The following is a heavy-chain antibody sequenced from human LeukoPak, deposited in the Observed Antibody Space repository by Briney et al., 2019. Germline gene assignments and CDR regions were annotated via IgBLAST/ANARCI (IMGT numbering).Heavy chain of an antibody. V-gene: IGHV1-18*01. CDR1: GYTFTNFV. J-gene: IGHJ3*02. CDR2: ISAYNGNT. D-gene: IGHD3-10*01. CDR3: ARTDLSTHYYAHDAFDI. Sequence: ASVEVSCKASGYTFTNFVISWVRQAPGQGLVWMGWISAYNGNTNYAQKLQGRVTMTTDTSTSTAYMELRSLRSDDTAVYYCARTDLSTHYYAHDAFDIWGQGTMVTVSS.